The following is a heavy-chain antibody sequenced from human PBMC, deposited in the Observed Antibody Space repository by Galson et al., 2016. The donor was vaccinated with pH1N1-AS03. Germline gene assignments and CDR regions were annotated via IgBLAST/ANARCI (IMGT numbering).Heavy chain of an antibody. D-gene: IGHD3-3*02. CDR2: VSYDGVNQ. J-gene: IGHJ4*02. V-gene: IGHV3-30*03. CDR1: GFTFSNYG. Sequence: SLRLSCAASGFTFSNYGMHWVRQAPGKGLEWVAVVSYDGVNQYYTDSVQGRFTIPRDNSKNTVYLQLNSLRVEDTALYYCARDQGIFLGSLDSWGQGTLVTVSS. CDR3: ARDQGIFLGSLDS.